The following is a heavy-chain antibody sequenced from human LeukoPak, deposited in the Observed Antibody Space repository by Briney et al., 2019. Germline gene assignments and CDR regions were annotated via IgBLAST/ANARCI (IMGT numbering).Heavy chain of an antibody. V-gene: IGHV4-59*01. Sequence: PSETLSLTCTVSGGSISSYYWSWIRQPPGKGLEWIGYIYDSGSTNYNPSLKSRVTISVDTSKNQFSLKLSSVTAADTAVYYCACLTTADAFDIWGQGTMVTVSS. CDR1: GGSISSYY. CDR2: IYDSGST. J-gene: IGHJ3*02. CDR3: ACLTTADAFDI. D-gene: IGHD3-22*01.